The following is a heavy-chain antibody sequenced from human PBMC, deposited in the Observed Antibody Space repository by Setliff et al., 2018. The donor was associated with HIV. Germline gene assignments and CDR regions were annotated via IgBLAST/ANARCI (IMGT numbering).Heavy chain of an antibody. J-gene: IGHJ4*02. D-gene: IGHD2-8*01. Sequence: GGSLRLSCAASGFTFSNAWMSWVRQAPGKGLEWVGRIKSKTDGGTTDYAAPVKGRFTISRDDSKSIAYLQMNSLKTEDTAVYYCTRLRGYCSNSVCLVYWGQGTLVTVSS. CDR2: IKSKTDGGTT. CDR1: GFTFSNAW. V-gene: IGHV3-15*01. CDR3: TRLRGYCSNSVCLVY.